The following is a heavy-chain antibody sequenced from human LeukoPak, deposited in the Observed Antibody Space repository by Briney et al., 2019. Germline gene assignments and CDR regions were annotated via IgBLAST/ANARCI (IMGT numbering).Heavy chain of an antibody. CDR3: AKFRRNSSPFHNFDY. CDR1: GFAFSSYS. Sequence: PGGSLRLSCAASGFAFSSYSMNWVRQAPGKGLEWVSYITSSSRTIYYADSVKGRFTISRDNAKNSLYLQMNSLRAEDTAVYYCAKFRRNSSPFHNFDYWGQGTLVTVSS. J-gene: IGHJ4*02. V-gene: IGHV3-48*01. D-gene: IGHD1-14*01. CDR2: ITSSSRTI.